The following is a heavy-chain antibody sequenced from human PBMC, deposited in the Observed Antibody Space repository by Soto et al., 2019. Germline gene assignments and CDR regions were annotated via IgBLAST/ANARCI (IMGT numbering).Heavy chain of an antibody. CDR2: IYSGGST. J-gene: IGHJ6*02. CDR3: ARGMYSSGWYYYYGMDV. V-gene: IGHV3-53*01. D-gene: IGHD6-19*01. CDR1: GFTVSSNY. Sequence: GGSLRLSCAASGFTVSSNYMSWVRQAPGKGLEWVSVIYSGGSTYYADSVKGRFTISRDNSKNTLYLQMNSLRAEDTAVYYCARGMYSSGWYYYYGMDVWGQGTTVTVSS.